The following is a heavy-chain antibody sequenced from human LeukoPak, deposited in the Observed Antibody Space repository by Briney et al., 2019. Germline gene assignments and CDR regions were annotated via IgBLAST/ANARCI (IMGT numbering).Heavy chain of an antibody. CDR1: GFTFSSYA. CDR2: ISYDGSNK. Sequence: QSGGSLRLSCAASGFTFSSYAIHWVRQAPGKGLEWVAVISYDGSNKYYADSVKGRFTISRDNSKNTLYLQMNSLRAEDTAVYYCASQEISWYGYYYYGMDVWGQGTTVTVSS. CDR3: ASQEISWYGYYYYGMDV. V-gene: IGHV3-30-3*01. J-gene: IGHJ6*02. D-gene: IGHD6-13*01.